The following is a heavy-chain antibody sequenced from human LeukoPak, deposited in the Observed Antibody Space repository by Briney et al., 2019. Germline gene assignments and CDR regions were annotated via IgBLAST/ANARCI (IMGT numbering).Heavy chain of an antibody. CDR1: GGSISSGGYY. D-gene: IGHD4-17*01. CDR3: ARDTGYDYGDVGYFDY. V-gene: IGHV4-31*03. Sequence: PSETLSLTCTVSGGSISSGGYYWSWIRQHPGKGLEWIGYIYYSGSTNYIPSLKGRVTISVDTSKNQFSLRLSSVTAADTAVYYCARDTGYDYGDVGYFDYWGQGTLVIVSS. CDR2: IYYSGST. J-gene: IGHJ4*02.